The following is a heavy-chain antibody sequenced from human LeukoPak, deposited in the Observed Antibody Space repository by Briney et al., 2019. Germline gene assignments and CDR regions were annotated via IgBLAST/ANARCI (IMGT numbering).Heavy chain of an antibody. J-gene: IGHJ4*02. D-gene: IGHD3-22*01. CDR2: ISSSGST. Sequence: GGSLRLSCAASGFTFSDYYMSWIRQAPGKGLEWVSYISSSGSTYYADSVKGRFTISRDNSKNTLYLQMNSLRAEDTAVYYCARGSEDYYDSSGYLYYWGQGALVTVSS. V-gene: IGHV3-66*01. CDR1: GFTFSDYY. CDR3: ARGSEDYYDSSGYLYY.